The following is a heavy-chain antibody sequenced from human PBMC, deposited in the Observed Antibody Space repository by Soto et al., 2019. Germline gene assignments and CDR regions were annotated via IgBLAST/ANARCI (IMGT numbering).Heavy chain of an antibody. CDR2: INLRGGTT. J-gene: IGHJ4*02. D-gene: IGHD4-17*01. V-gene: IGHV1-46*02. CDR3: ARGPDDSDVPRWDH. Sequence: QVQLVQSGPEVRKPGASVRLSCATSGYNFNQYYIHWVRQAPGQGLEWMGIINLRGGTTEYAHKFRGRVTVTGDTSTRTAYMELSSLRSEDTAVYFCARGPDDSDVPRWDHWDQGTLITVSS. CDR1: GYNFNQYY.